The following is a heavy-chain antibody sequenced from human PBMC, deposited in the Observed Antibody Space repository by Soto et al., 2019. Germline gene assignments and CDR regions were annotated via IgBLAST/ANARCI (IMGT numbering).Heavy chain of an antibody. CDR3: VRALRHTAMVYPWLDP. CDR1: GASVSSGAYY. Sequence: SETLSLTCAVSGASVSSGAYYWGWVRQRPGRGLEWIGYIYESGYTYYNTSLKSRLTISLDRSNNQFSLGLTSVTAADTAVYYCVRALRHTAMVYPWLDPWGQGTLVTVSS. CDR2: IYESGYT. J-gene: IGHJ5*02. V-gene: IGHV4-31*11. D-gene: IGHD5-18*01.